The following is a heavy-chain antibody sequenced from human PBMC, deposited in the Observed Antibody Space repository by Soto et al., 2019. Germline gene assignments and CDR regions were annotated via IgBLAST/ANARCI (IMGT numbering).Heavy chain of an antibody. CDR3: ARGHGVVVPAAIMNWFDP. CDR2: INHSGST. V-gene: IGHV4-34*01. J-gene: IGHJ5*02. Sequence: SETLSLTCAVYGGSFSGYYWSWIRQPPGKGLEWIGEINHSGSTNYNPSLKSRVTISVDTSKNQFSLKLSSVTAADTAVYYCARGHGVVVPAAIMNWFDPWGQGTLVTVSS. CDR1: GGSFSGYY. D-gene: IGHD2-2*02.